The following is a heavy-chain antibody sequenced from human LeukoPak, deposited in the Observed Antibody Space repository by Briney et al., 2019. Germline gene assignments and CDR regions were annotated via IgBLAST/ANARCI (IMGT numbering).Heavy chain of an antibody. CDR1: GFTFSDYY. D-gene: IGHD3-22*01. J-gene: IGHJ4*02. Sequence: GGSLRLSCAASGFTFSDYYMSWIRQAPGKGLEWVSYISSSGSTIYYADSVKGRFTISRDNAKNSLYLQMNSLRAEDTAVYYCASMGYYYDSSGYYRYWGQGTLVTVSS. CDR2: ISSSGSTI. V-gene: IGHV3-11*01. CDR3: ASMGYYYDSSGYYRY.